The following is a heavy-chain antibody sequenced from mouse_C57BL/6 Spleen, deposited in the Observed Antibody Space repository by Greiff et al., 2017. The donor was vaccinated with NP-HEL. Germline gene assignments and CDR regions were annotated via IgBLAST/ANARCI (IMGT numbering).Heavy chain of an antibody. J-gene: IGHJ1*03. D-gene: IGHD1-1*01. CDR3: AKQGTTVVGNWYFDV. CDR1: GFSLTSYG. V-gene: IGHV2-9*01. Sequence: VNVVESGPGLVAPSQSLSITCTVSGFSLTSYGVDWVRQPPGKGLEWLGVIWGGGSTNYNSALMSRLSISKDNSKSQVFLKMNSLQTDDTAMYYCAKQGTTVVGNWYFDVWGTGTTVTVSS. CDR2: IWGGGST.